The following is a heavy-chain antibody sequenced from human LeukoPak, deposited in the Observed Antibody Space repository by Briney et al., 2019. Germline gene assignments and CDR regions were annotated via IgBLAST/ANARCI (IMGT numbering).Heavy chain of an antibody. CDR2: IIPIFGTA. CDR3: AREAQGASDY. CDR1: GYTFTGYY. D-gene: IGHD3-16*01. Sequence: SVKVSCKASGYTFTGYYMHWVRQAPGQGLEWMGGIIPIFGTANYAQKFQGRVTITADESTSTAYMELSSLRSEDTAVYYCAREAQGASDYWGQGTLVTVSS. J-gene: IGHJ4*02. V-gene: IGHV1-69*13.